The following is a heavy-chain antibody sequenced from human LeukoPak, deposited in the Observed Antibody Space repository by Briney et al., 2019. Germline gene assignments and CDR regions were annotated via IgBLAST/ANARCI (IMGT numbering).Heavy chain of an antibody. J-gene: IGHJ4*02. CDR3: AREGSGVVVEESHFDY. D-gene: IGHD2-15*01. V-gene: IGHV4-39*02. CDR1: GGSISSSSYY. CDR2: IYYSGST. Sequence: PSETLSLTCTVSGGSISSSSYYWGWIRQPPGKGLEWIGSIYYSGSTYYNPSLKSRVTISVDTSKNQFSLKLSSVTAADTAVYYCAREGSGVVVEESHFDYWGQGTLVTVSS.